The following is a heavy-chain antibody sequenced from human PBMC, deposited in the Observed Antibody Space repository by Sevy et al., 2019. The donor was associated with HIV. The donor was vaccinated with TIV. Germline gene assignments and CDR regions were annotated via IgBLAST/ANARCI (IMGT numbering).Heavy chain of an antibody. V-gene: IGHV1-69*13. CDR3: TTIEMVQGVRKIDY. Sequence: ASVKVSCKASGGTFSSYAISWVRQAPGQGLEWMGGIIPIFGTANYAQKFQGRVTITADESTSTAYMELSSLRSEDTAVYYCTTIEMVQGVRKIDYWGQGTLVTVSS. CDR1: GGTFSSYA. D-gene: IGHD3-10*01. J-gene: IGHJ4*02. CDR2: IIPIFGTA.